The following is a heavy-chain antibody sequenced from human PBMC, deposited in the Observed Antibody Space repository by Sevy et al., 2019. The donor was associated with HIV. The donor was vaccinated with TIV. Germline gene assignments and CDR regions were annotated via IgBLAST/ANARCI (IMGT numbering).Heavy chain of an antibody. D-gene: IGHD5-12*01. J-gene: IGHJ3*02. V-gene: IGHV3-64*02. CDR1: GFTFSSYA. CDR2: ISSNGGST. CDR3: ARGGVATIINDAFDI. Sequence: LSLTCAASGFTFSSYAMHWVRQAPGKGLEYVSAISSNGGSTYYADSVKGRFTISRDNSKNTLYLQMGSLRAEDMTVYYCARGGVATIINDAFDIWGQGTMVTVSS.